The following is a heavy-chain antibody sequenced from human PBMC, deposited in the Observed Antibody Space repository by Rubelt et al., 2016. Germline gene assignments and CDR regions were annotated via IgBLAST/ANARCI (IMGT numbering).Heavy chain of an antibody. CDR1: GFTFSSYA. CDR3: GRDGTWSGRNWFDL. Sequence: QVQLVESGGGVVQPGRSLRLSCAASGFTFSSYAMHWVRQAPGKGLEWVAVISYDGSNKYYADSVKGRFTISRDNSKNTLYLQMNSLRAEDTAVYYCGRDGTWSGRNWFDLEGQGTRVTVSS. V-gene: IGHV3-30*04. CDR2: ISYDGSNK. J-gene: IGHJ5*02. D-gene: IGHD1-26*01.